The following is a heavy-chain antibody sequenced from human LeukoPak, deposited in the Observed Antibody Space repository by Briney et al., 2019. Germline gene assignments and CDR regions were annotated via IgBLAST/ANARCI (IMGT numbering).Heavy chain of an antibody. J-gene: IGHJ6*03. CDR1: GFTFSSYA. Sequence: SGGSLRLSCAASGFTFSSYAMHWVRQAPGKGLEWVAVISYDGSNKYYADSVKGRFTISRDNSKNTLYLQMNSLRAEDTAVYYCARDPYSSPYYYYMDVWGKGTTVTVSS. D-gene: IGHD3-22*01. CDR2: ISYDGSNK. CDR3: ARDPYSSPYYYYMDV. V-gene: IGHV3-30-3*01.